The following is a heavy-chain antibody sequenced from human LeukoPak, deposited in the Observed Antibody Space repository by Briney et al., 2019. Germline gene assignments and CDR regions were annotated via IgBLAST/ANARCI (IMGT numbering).Heavy chain of an antibody. CDR3: ARDLVSPPSHYGMGV. J-gene: IGHJ6*02. V-gene: IGHV3-74*01. CDR1: GFTFSSYR. Sequence: GGSLRLSCAASGFTFSSYRMHWVRQAPGKGLVWVSRINRDGSSTNYADSVKGRFTISRDNAKNTLYLQMNSLRAEDTAVYYCARDLVSPPSHYGMGVWGQGTTVTVSS. CDR2: INRDGSST.